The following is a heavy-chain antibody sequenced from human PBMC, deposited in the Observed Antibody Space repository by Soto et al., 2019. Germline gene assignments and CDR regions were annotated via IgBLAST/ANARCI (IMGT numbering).Heavy chain of an antibody. Sequence: QVQLEQSGAEVKQPGSSVRVSCKTSGGTFSTYAINWVRQAPGQGLEWLGAIIPLFGTADYSQKFQGRVTITADEYTGTAYMELSSLRSDDTAVYFCARPKGTYSSGYYYFDFWGQGTLVTVSS. J-gene: IGHJ4*02. D-gene: IGHD6-19*01. CDR3: ARPKGTYSSGYYYFDF. CDR2: IIPLFGTA. V-gene: IGHV1-69*01. CDR1: GGTFSTYA.